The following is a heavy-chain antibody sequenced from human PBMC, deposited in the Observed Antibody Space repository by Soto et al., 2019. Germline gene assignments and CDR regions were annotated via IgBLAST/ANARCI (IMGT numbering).Heavy chain of an antibody. D-gene: IGHD4-17*01. J-gene: IGHJ6*03. Sequence: SETLSLTCTVSGGSISSYYWSWIRQPPGKGLEWIGYIYYSGSTNYNPSLKSRVTISVDTSKNQFSLKLSSVTAADTAVYYCARYDYGDAPAFLWYYYYMDVWGKGTTVTVSS. CDR2: IYYSGST. CDR1: GGSISSYY. V-gene: IGHV4-59*01. CDR3: ARYDYGDAPAFLWYYYYMDV.